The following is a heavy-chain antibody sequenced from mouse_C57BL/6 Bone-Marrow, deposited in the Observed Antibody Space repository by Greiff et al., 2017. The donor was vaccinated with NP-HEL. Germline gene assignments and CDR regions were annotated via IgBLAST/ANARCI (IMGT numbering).Heavy chain of an antibody. V-gene: IGHV1-61*01. CDR3: ARGPSVPFAY. CDR1: GYTFTSYW. J-gene: IGHJ3*01. CDR2: IYPSDSET. Sequence: VQLQQPGAELVRPGSSVKLSCKASGYTFTSYWMDWVKQRPGQGLEWIGNIYPSDSETHYNQKFKDKATLTVDKSSSTAYMQLSSLTSEDSAVYYCARGPSVPFAYWGQGTLVTVSA.